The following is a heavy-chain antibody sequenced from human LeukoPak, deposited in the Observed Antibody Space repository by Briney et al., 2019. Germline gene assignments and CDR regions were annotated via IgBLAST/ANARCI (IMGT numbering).Heavy chain of an antibody. CDR2: ISYDGSNK. CDR3: AKDANFDY. J-gene: IGHJ4*02. CDR1: GFTFSSYG. Sequence: GGSLRLSCAASGFTFSSYGMHWVRQAPGKGLEWVAVISYDGSNKYYADSVKGRFTISRDNSKNTLYLQMNSLRAEDTAVYYCAKDANFDYWGQGTLVTVSS. V-gene: IGHV3-30*18.